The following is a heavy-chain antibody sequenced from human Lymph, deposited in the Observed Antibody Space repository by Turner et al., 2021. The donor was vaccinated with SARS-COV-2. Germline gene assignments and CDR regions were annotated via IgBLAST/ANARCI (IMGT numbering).Heavy chain of an antibody. CDR2: IKTKTDGGTT. D-gene: IGHD6-13*01. CDR3: TTHSAPDY. V-gene: IGHV3-15*01. CDR1: GFTVSNAW. J-gene: IGHJ4*02. Sequence: EVQLVESGGGLVKPGGSLRLSCAASGFTVSNAWMTWVRQAPGKGLDGVCRIKTKTDGGTTDYAAPVKGRFTISRDDSKNTLYLQMNSLKTEDTAVYYCTTHSAPDYWGQGTLVTVSS.